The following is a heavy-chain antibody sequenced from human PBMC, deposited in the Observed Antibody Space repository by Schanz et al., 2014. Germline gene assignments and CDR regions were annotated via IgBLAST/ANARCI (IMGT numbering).Heavy chain of an antibody. D-gene: IGHD5-12*01. CDR1: GYTFTNFF. V-gene: IGHV1-2*04. CDR2: INPIGGST. J-gene: IGHJ4*02. CDR3: ARAFGGYDPAGALDY. Sequence: QVQLVQSGAEVKKPGASVKVSCKASGYTFTNFFLHWVRQAPGQGLEWMGIINPIGGSTTYAQKFQGWVTMTRDTSISTAYMELSRLKSDDTAVYYCARAFGGYDPAGALDYWGQGTLVTVSS.